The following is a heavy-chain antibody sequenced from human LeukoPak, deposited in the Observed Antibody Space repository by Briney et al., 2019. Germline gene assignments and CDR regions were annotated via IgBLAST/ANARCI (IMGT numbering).Heavy chain of an antibody. CDR2: INPNSGGT. CDR1: VYTFTSYG. Sequence: ASVKVSCKASVYTFTSYGISWVRQAPGQGLEWMGWINPNSGGTNYAQKFQGRVTMTRDTSISTAYMELSRLRSDDTAVYYCARGVGIPGYWGQGTLVTVSS. V-gene: IGHV1-2*02. CDR3: ARGVGIPGY. J-gene: IGHJ4*02. D-gene: IGHD5-18*01.